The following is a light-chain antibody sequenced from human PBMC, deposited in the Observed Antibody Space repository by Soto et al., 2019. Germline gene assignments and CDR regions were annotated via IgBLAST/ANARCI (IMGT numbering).Light chain of an antibody. Sequence: ALTQRASVAGSPGHSITISGTGTSSDVGAYNYVSWYQQHPGKAPKLMIYGVSNRPSGVSNRFSGSKSGNTASLTISGLQAEDEADYYCSSYASSISYVFGTGTKVTVL. J-gene: IGLJ1*01. CDR2: GVS. CDR3: SSYASSISYV. CDR1: SSDVGAYNY. V-gene: IGLV2-14*01.